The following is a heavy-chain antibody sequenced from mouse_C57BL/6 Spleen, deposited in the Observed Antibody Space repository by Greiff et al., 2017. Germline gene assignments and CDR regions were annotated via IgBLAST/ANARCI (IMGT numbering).Heavy chain of an antibody. D-gene: IGHD2-5*01. CDR1: GFTFSSYA. CDR2: ISDGGSYT. J-gene: IGHJ4*01. CDR3: ARGRGYSNYGGDAMDY. Sequence: EVQRVESGGGLVKPGGSLKLSCAASGFTFSSYAMSWVRQTPEKRLEWVATISDGGSYTYYPDNVKGRFTISRDNAKNNLYLQMSHLKSEDTAMYYCARGRGYSNYGGDAMDYWGQGTSVTVSS. V-gene: IGHV5-4*01.